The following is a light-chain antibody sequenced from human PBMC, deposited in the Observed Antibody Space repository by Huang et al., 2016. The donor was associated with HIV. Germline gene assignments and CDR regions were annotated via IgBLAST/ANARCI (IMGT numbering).Light chain of an antibody. J-gene: IGKJ1*01. CDR3: QQYNSLAWT. Sequence: DIQMTQSPSTLSASLGDRVTITSRASQSIISWLAWYPQKPGKAPNLLIYKASSLESGVPSRFSGSGSGTEFTLTISSLQPDDFATYYCQQYNSLAWTFGQGTKVEIK. CDR2: KAS. CDR1: QSIISW. V-gene: IGKV1-5*03.